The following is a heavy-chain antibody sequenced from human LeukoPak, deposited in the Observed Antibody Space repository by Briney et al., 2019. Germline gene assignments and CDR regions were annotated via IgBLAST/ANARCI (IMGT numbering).Heavy chain of an antibody. J-gene: IGHJ6*02. CDR2: IIPIFGTA. CDR3: ARERGSYWSFGSGSYPYYYGMDV. CDR1: GGTFSSYA. V-gene: IGHV1-69*05. Sequence: SVKVSCKASGGTFSSYAISWVRQAPGQGLEWMGGIIPIFGTANYAQKFQGRVTITTDESTSTAYMELSSLRSEDTAVYYCARERGSYWSFGSGSYPYYYGMDVWGQGTTVTVSS. D-gene: IGHD3-10*01.